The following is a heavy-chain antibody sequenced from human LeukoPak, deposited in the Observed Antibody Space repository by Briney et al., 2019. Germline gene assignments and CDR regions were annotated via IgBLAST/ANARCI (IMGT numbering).Heavy chain of an antibody. CDR1: GGSISSSSYY. D-gene: IGHD3-10*01. V-gene: IGHV4-39*07. Sequence: SETLSLTCTVSGGSISSSSYYWGWIRQPPGKGLEWIGSIYYSGSTYYNPSLKSRVTISVDKSKNQFSLKLSSVTAADTAVYYCARDYYGSGSDDAFDIWGQGTMVTVSS. J-gene: IGHJ3*02. CDR3: ARDYYGSGSDDAFDI. CDR2: IYYSGST.